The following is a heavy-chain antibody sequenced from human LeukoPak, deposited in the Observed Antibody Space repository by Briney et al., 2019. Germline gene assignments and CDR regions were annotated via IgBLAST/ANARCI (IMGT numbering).Heavy chain of an antibody. CDR2: IRYDGGNK. CDR3: ARDIGSSGSFGYFDY. J-gene: IGHJ4*02. Sequence: GGSPRLSCAASGFTFSGYGMHWVRQPPGKGLEWVAFIRYDGGNKYYADSVKGRFTISRDNSKNTLYLQMNSLRAEDTAVYYCARDIGSSGSFGYFDYWGQGTLVTVSS. V-gene: IGHV3-30*02. CDR1: GFTFSGYG. D-gene: IGHD1-26*01.